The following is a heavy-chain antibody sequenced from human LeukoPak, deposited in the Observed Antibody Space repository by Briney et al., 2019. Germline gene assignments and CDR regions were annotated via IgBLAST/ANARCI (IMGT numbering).Heavy chain of an antibody. D-gene: IGHD6-13*01. CDR3: ATSSWYAFDY. V-gene: IGHV4-34*01. Sequence: SETLSLTCAVYGGSFSGYYWSWIRQPPGKGLEWIGEINHSGSTNYNPSLKSRVTISLDTSKSQLSLKLSSVTAADTAVYYCATSSWYAFDYWGQGTLVTVSS. CDR1: GGSFSGYY. CDR2: INHSGST. J-gene: IGHJ4*02.